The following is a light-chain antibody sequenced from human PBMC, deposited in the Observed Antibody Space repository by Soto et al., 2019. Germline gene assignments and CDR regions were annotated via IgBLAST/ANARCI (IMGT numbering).Light chain of an antibody. V-gene: IGKV3-20*01. CDR1: QSVNSNF. J-gene: IGKJ3*01. Sequence: EIVLTQSPGTLSLSPGERATLSCRASQSVNSNFLGWYQQKPGQPPRLLIYGASSRATGIPDRFSGSGSGTDFPLIIRRLKPEAFAVYYCQQYSSSPFTLGPGTKVD. CDR3: QQYSSSPFT. CDR2: GAS.